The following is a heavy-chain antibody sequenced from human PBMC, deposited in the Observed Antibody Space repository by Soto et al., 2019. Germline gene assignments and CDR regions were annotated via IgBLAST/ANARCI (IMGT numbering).Heavy chain of an antibody. J-gene: IGHJ5*02. CDR3: AREGSTLTWLAP. CDR1: GFTFSGYG. V-gene: IGHV3-23*01. CDR2: ISGSGGST. Sequence: GGSLRLSCAASGFTFSGYGMSWVRQAPGKGLEWVSAISGSGGSTYYADSVKGRFTISRDNAKNSLYLQMNSLRDEDTAVYYCAREGSTLTWLAPWGQGTLVTVSS.